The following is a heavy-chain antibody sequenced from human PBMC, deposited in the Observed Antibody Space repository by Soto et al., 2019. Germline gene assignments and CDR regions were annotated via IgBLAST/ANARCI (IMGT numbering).Heavy chain of an antibody. V-gene: IGHV4-30-2*01. D-gene: IGHD3-22*01. CDR2: IYQSGST. J-gene: IGHJ3*02. CDR1: GGSLSSSAYS. CDR3: ARELLFYDSDGFSWDDAFDI. Sequence: SETLFLTCAVSGGSLSSSAYSWSWIRQPPGKGLEWIGFIYQSGSTYYNPSLKSRVTMSLDRPKNQFSLKLSSVTAADTAVYYCARELLFYDSDGFSWDDAFDIWGQGTMVTVSS.